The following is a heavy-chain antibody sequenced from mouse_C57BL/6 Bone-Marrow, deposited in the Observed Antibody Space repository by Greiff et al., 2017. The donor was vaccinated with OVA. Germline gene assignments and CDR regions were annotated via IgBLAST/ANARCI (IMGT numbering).Heavy chain of an antibody. V-gene: IGHV1-59*01. CDR1: GYTFTSYW. CDR3: ASSFITTVVDYAMDY. CDR2: IDPYDSYT. Sequence: VKLQQPGAELVRPGTSVKLSCKASGYTFTSYWMHWVKQRPGQGLEWIGVIDPYDSYTKYNQKFKGKATLTVDTSSSTAYMQLSSLTSEDSAVYYCASSFITTVVDYAMDYWGQGTSVTVSS. J-gene: IGHJ4*01. D-gene: IGHD1-1*01.